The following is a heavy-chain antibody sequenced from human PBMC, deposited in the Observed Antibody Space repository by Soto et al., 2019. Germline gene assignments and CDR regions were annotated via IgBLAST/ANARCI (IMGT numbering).Heavy chain of an antibody. CDR3: ARDLGDCSGGSCSSFMDV. V-gene: IGHV4-59*01. CDR2: IYYSGST. Sequence: SETLSLTCTVSGGSISSYYWSWIRQPPGKGLEWIGYIYYSGSTNYNPSLKSRVTISVDTSKNQFSLTLSSVTAADTAVYYCARDLGDCSGGSCSSFMDVWGQGTTVTISS. D-gene: IGHD2-15*01. J-gene: IGHJ6*02. CDR1: GGSISSYY.